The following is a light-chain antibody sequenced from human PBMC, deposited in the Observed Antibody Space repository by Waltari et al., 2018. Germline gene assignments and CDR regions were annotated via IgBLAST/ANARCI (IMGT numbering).Light chain of an antibody. CDR2: DAS. J-gene: IGKJ1*01. Sequence: DMQMTQSPASLSASVGDRVTITCQPSQDVINYINWYQQKPGKAPQLLIYDASTLKTGVPSRFSGRQSGTYFTLTISGQQPEDVGTYYCQHSEAFGQGTTVEI. CDR1: QDVINY. V-gene: IGKV1-33*01. CDR3: QHSEA.